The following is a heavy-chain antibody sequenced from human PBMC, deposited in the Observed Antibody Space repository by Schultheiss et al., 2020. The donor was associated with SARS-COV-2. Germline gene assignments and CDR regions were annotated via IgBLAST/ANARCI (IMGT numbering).Heavy chain of an antibody. Sequence: GGSLRLSCVVSGSTFTNVWMTWVRQVPGKGLEWLGRVKSKTDGGTTDYAAPVKGRFTISRDDSKNTLYLQMNSLRAEDTAVYYCASAIEPMIVVVIPWDWGQGTLVTVSS. J-gene: IGHJ4*02. CDR3: ASAIEPMIVVVIPWD. CDR1: GSTFTNVW. D-gene: IGHD3-22*01. CDR2: VKSKTDGGTT. V-gene: IGHV3-15*01.